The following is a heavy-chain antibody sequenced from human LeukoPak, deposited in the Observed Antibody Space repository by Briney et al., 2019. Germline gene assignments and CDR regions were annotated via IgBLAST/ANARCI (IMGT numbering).Heavy chain of an antibody. CDR2: IYYSGST. CDR1: GGSISSYY. CDR3: ARGIVVPAAMDY. D-gene: IGHD2-2*01. Sequence: SETLSLTCIVSGGSISSYYWSWIRQPPGKGLEWIGYIYYSGSTNYNPSLKSRVSISIDTTKNQLSLKLNSVTAADTAVYYCARGIVVPAAMDYWGQGTLVTVSS. J-gene: IGHJ4*02. V-gene: IGHV4-59*01.